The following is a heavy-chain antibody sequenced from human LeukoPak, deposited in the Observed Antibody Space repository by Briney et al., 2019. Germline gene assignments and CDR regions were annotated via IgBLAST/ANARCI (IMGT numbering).Heavy chain of an antibody. J-gene: IGHJ4*02. V-gene: IGHV3-11*05. CDR1: GFTFSDYY. CDR3: ARVPAYGDYFDY. Sequence: GGSLRLSCAASGFTFSDYYMSWIRQAPGKGLEWVSYISSSSSYTNYSDSVKGRFTISRDNAKNSLYLQMNSLRAEDTAVYYCARVPAYGDYFDYWGQGTLVTVSS. D-gene: IGHD4-17*01. CDR2: ISSSSSYT.